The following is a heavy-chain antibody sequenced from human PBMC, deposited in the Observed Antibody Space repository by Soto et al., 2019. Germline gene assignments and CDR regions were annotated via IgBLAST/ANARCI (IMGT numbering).Heavy chain of an antibody. Sequence: PGGSLRLSCAASGFTFSDYWISWVRQAPGKGPEWVANIKFDGSEKQYVDSVKGRFSISRDNSRNSLFLQMNSLRAGDTAVYCCVKDGGYCSSTTCYSPRNHYFDSWGQGTLVTVSS. CDR3: VKDGGYCSSTTCYSPRNHYFDS. J-gene: IGHJ4*02. CDR2: IKFDGSEK. V-gene: IGHV3-7*03. D-gene: IGHD2-2*01. CDR1: GFTFSDYW.